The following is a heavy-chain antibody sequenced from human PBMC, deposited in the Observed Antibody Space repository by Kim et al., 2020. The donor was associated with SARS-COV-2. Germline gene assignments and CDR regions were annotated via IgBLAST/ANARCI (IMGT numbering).Heavy chain of an antibody. Sequence: YVDSVKGRFTISRDNAKNSLYLQMNRLRAEDTAVYYCARDLGAVAGQFDYWGQGTLVTVSS. D-gene: IGHD6-19*01. J-gene: IGHJ4*02. CDR3: ARDLGAVAGQFDY. V-gene: IGHV3-7*03.